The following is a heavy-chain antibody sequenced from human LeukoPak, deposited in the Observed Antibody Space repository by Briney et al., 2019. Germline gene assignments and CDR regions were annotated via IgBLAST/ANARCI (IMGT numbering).Heavy chain of an antibody. J-gene: IGHJ3*02. V-gene: IGHV3-74*01. CDR3: ARTSMVRGVIITYAFDI. Sequence: SDGTSTSYADSVKGRFTISRDNAKNSLYLQMNSLRAEDTAVYYCARTSMVRGVIITYAFDIWGQGTMVTVSS. CDR2: SDGTST. D-gene: IGHD3-10*01.